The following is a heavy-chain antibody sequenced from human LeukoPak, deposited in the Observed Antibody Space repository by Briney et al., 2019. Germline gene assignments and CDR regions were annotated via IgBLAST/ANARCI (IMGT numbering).Heavy chain of an antibody. D-gene: IGHD6-19*01. J-gene: IGHJ4*02. CDR2: TYYRFKWYN. CDR3: AAGTALRGFYYFDY. CDR1: GDGVSSNSAT. V-gene: IGHV6-1*01. Sequence: SQTLSLTCAISGDGVSSNSATWNWIRPSPSRGLEWLGRTYYRFKWYNDYAVSVKSRTTINPDTSKNQVSLQLNSVTPEDTAVYYCAAGTALRGFYYFDYWGQGTLVTVSS.